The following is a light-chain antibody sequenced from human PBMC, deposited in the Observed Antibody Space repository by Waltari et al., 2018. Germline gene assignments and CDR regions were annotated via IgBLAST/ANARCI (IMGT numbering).Light chain of an antibody. CDR2: TDD. Sequence: QSVLTQPPSASGTPGQRVTISCSGITSNIGSNTVSWYQQLPGTAPKLLIYTDDQRPSGVPDRFSGSKSGTSASLAISGPQSEDEAHYHCSAWDDNLNGVIFGGGTKLTVL. CDR3: SAWDDNLNGVI. CDR1: TSNIGSNT. V-gene: IGLV1-44*01. J-gene: IGLJ2*01.